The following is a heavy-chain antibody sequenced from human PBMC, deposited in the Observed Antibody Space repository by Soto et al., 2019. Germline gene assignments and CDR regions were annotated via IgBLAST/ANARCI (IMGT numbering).Heavy chain of an antibody. CDR1: GGSFSGYY. D-gene: IGHD6-19*01. CDR2: IYHSGST. CDR3: ARLESPFRAVAGDDAFDI. V-gene: IGHV4-34*01. Sequence: QVQLQQWGAGLLKPSETLSLTCAVYGGSFSGYYWSWIRQPPRKGLEWIGEIYHSGSTNYNPSLKSRVTISVDTANNQFSLKLSCVTGADTAVYYCARLESPFRAVAGDDAFDIWGQGTMVTVSS. J-gene: IGHJ3*02.